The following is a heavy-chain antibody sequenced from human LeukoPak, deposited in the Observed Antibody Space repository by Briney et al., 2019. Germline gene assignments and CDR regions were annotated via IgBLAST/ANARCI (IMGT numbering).Heavy chain of an antibody. D-gene: IGHD2-2*01. CDR2: FDPEDGET. CDR3: ATLPPATDIVVVPAAIQFDP. Sequence: ASVTVSCKVSGYTLTELSMHWVRQAPGKGLEWMGGFDPEDGETIYAQKFQGRVTMAEDTSTDTAYMELSSLRSEDTAVYYCATLPPATDIVVVPAAIQFDPWGQGTLVTVSS. J-gene: IGHJ5*02. V-gene: IGHV1-24*01. CDR1: GYTLTELS.